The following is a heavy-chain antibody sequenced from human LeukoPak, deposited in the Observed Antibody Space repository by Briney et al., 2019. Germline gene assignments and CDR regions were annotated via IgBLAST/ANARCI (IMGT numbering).Heavy chain of an antibody. CDR3: AKDYYLTAVAGTPLFDY. Sequence: PGGSLRLSCAASGFTFSSYRMSWVRQAPGKGLEWVANIKQDGSEKYYVDSVKGRFTISRDNAKNSLYLQMNSLRAEDTALYYCAKDYYLTAVAGTPLFDYWGQGTLVTVSS. CDR1: GFTFSSYR. D-gene: IGHD6-19*01. CDR2: IKQDGSEK. V-gene: IGHV3-7*03. J-gene: IGHJ4*02.